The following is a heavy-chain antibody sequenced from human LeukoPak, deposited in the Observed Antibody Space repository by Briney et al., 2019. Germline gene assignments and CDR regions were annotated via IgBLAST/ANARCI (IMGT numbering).Heavy chain of an antibody. D-gene: IGHD3-16*01. CDR3: ARGGSQGGYYYYYMDV. CDR2: IIPIFGTA. V-gene: IGHV1-69*05. Sequence: GASVKVSSTASGGTFSTYAISWVRQAPGQGLEWMGGIIPIFGTADYAQKFQGRVTITTDESTSTAYMELSSLRSEDTAVYYCARGGSQGGYYYYYMDVWGKGTTVTVSS. CDR1: GGTFSTYA. J-gene: IGHJ6*03.